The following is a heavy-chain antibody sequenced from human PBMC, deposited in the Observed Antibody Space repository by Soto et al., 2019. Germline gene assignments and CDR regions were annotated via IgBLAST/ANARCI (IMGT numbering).Heavy chain of an antibody. CDR2: ISYDGTDE. CDR1: GFSFSSYG. J-gene: IGHJ4*02. Sequence: GGSLRLSCAASGFSFSSYGMHWVRQAPGKGLEWVAMISYDGTDEYYADSVKGRFTISRDNSKNTLYLQMNSLRAEDTAVYYCAKDYFSSGYYYGFDYWGQGTLVTVSS. D-gene: IGHD3-22*01. V-gene: IGHV3-30*18. CDR3: AKDYFSSGYYYGFDY.